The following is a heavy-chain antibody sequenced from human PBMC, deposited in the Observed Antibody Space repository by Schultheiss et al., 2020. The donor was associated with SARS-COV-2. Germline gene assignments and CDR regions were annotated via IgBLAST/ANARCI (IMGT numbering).Heavy chain of an antibody. CDR3: ARGAPGYSCGYVDY. Sequence: SQTLSLTCAVYGGSFSGYYWSWIRQPPGKGLEWIGEINHSGSTYYNPSLKSRVTISVDTSKSQFSLKLTSVTAADTAVYYCARGAPGYSCGYVDYWGQGTLVTVSS. V-gene: IGHV4-34*01. J-gene: IGHJ4*02. D-gene: IGHD5-18*01. CDR2: INHSGST. CDR1: GGSFSGYY.